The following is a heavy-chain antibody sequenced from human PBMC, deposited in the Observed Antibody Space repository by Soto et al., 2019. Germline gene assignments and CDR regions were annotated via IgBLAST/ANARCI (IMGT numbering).Heavy chain of an antibody. CDR2: MNQDGSEK. V-gene: IGHV3-7*05. CDR3: ASQRVSYAMDV. J-gene: IGHJ6*02. Sequence: EVQLVESGGGLVQPRGSLRLSCTVSGFTFGDYWMTWVRQAPGKGLEWVANMNQDGSEKYYVDSVQGRFAISRDNAKNSLYLQMHSLSAEDTAVYYCASQRVSYAMDVWGQGTTVTVSS. CDR1: GFTFGDYW. D-gene: IGHD1-1*01.